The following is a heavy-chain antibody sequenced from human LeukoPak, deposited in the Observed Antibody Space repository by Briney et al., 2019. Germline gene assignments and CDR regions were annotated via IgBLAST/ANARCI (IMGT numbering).Heavy chain of an antibody. J-gene: IGHJ4*02. CDR1: GFTFSSYG. V-gene: IGHV3-30*18. CDR2: ISYDGSNK. D-gene: IGHD6-19*01. CDR3: AKDTYSSGWYGYFDY. Sequence: PGGSLRLSCAASGFTFSSYGMHWVRQAPGKGLEWVAVISYDGSNKYYADSVKGRFTISRDNSKNTLYLQMNSLRAEDTAVYYCAKDTYSSGWYGYFDYWGQGTLVTVSS.